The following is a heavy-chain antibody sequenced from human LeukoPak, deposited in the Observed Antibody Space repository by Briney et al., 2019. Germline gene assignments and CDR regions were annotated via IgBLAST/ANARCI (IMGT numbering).Heavy chain of an antibody. D-gene: IGHD2-2*02. CDR2: ISAYNGNT. CDR3: ARVPAAISQTTYYYYYYGMDV. Sequence: ASVKASCKASGYTFTSYGISWVRQAPGQGLEWRGWISAYNGNTNYAQKLQGRVTMTTDTSTSTAYMELRSLRSDDTAVYYCARVPAAISQTTYYYYYYGMDVWGQGTTVTVSS. CDR1: GYTFTSYG. V-gene: IGHV1-18*01. J-gene: IGHJ6*02.